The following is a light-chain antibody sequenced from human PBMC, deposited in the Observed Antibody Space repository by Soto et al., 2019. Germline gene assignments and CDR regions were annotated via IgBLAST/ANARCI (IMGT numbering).Light chain of an antibody. J-gene: IGLJ2*01. CDR1: SSDVGSYNL. CDR2: EGS. Sequence: QSVLTQPASVSGSPGQSITISCTGTSSDVGSYNLVSWYQQHPGKAPKLMIYEGSKRPSGVSNRFSGSKSGNAASLTISWRQAADEADYYCCSYAGSSTYVFGGGTKLTVL. CDR3: CSYAGSSTYV. V-gene: IGLV2-23*01.